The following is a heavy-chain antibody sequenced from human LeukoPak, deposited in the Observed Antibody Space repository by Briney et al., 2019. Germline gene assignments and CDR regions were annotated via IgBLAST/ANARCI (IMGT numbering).Heavy chain of an antibody. CDR2: ISYDGSNR. CDR3: ARDGPPIDSSFDY. CDR1: GFTFSDYA. D-gene: IGHD6-19*01. V-gene: IGHV3-30*01. Sequence: PGGSLRLSCAASGFTFSDYAMHWVRQAPGKGLEWVTVISYDGSNRYYADSVKGRFTISRDNSKNTLHLQMNSLRAEDTAVYYCARDGPPIDSSFDYWGQGTLVTVSS. J-gene: IGHJ4*02.